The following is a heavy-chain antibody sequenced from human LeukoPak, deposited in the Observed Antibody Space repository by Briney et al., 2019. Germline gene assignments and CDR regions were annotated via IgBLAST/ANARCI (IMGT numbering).Heavy chain of an antibody. J-gene: IGHJ4*02. CDR2: INHSGST. CDR1: GGSFSGYY. Sequence: SGTLSLTCAVYGGSFSGYYWSWIRQPPGKGLEWIGEINHSGSTNYNPSLKSRVTISVDTSKNQFSLKLSSVTAADTAVYYCATCDYYDSTTFDYWGQGTLVTVSS. CDR3: ATCDYYDSTTFDY. V-gene: IGHV4-34*01. D-gene: IGHD3-22*01.